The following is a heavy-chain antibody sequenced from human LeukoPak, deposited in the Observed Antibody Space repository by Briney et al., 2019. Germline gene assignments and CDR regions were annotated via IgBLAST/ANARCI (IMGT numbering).Heavy chain of an antibody. D-gene: IGHD2-21*01. CDR3: AKDFRIGYSAHFDY. Sequence: PGGSLRLSCAVSGFTFSSYAMSWVRQAPGKGLEWVSAISGSGGTTYYADSVKGRFSISRDNSKNTLYLQMDSLRGEDTAVYYCAKDFRIGYSAHFDYWGQGALVTVSS. J-gene: IGHJ4*02. CDR2: ISGSGGTT. CDR1: GFTFSSYA. V-gene: IGHV3-23*01.